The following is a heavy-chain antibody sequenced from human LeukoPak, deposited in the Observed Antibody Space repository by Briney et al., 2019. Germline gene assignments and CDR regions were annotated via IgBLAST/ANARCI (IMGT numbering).Heavy chain of an antibody. CDR1: GFTFNNYA. D-gene: IGHD6-19*01. Sequence: GGSLRLSCAASGFTFNNYAMTWVRQAPGKGLEWVSTISGSGGSTYYADSVKGRFTISRDNSKNTLSLQMNSLRAEDTAIYYCAKNKYNSGWYAYDFWGQGTLVTVSS. V-gene: IGHV3-23*01. CDR2: ISGSGGST. CDR3: AKNKYNSGWYAYDF. J-gene: IGHJ4*02.